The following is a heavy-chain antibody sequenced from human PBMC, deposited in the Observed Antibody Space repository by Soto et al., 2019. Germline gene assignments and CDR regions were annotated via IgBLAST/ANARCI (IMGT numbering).Heavy chain of an antibody. CDR1: GGTLTSYA. CDR2: IIPLFATA. J-gene: IGHJ4*02. V-gene: IGHV1-69*01. CDR3: AGGDSYGYGAFDY. D-gene: IGHD5-18*01. Sequence: QVQLVQSGAEVKKHGSSVKVSCKASGGTLTSYALNWVRQTPGQGLEWIGGIIPLFATANYAQKFQGRVTLTANEITSTAYMELSRLRSEDTAVYFCAGGDSYGYGAFDYWGQGSQVTVS.